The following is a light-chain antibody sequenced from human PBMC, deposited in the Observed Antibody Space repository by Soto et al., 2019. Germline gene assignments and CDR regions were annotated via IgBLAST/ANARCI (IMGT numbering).Light chain of an antibody. CDR3: MQSLHSPGT. J-gene: IGKJ1*01. CDR1: XSLLHSDGKTY. V-gene: IGKV2-28*01. Sequence: DIVMTQSPLSLSVTXGXXXXXSXXSSXSLLHSDGKTYLDWYLQKPGQSPQLLIYLGSNRASGVPDRFSGSGSGTDFTLKIRSVEAQDVGVYYCMQSLHSPGTFGQGTKVDNK. CDR2: LGS.